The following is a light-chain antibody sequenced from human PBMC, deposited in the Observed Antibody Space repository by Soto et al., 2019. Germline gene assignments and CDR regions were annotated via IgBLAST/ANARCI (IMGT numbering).Light chain of an antibody. J-gene: IGKJ1*01. CDR1: QTISGS. Sequence: DIQMTQSPSILSASVGDRVTITCRASQTISGSLAWFQQKPGKAPRLLIYDASTLDTGVPSRFSGSGSGPDFSLTISSLQPDDFATYYCQQYNTYPWTFGQGTKVDIK. CDR2: DAS. CDR3: QQYNTYPWT. V-gene: IGKV1-5*01.